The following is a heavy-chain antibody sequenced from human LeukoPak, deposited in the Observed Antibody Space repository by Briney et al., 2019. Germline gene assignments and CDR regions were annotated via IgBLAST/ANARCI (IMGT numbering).Heavy chain of an antibody. V-gene: IGHV3-9*01. CDR1: GFTFDDYA. CDR2: ISWNSGSI. CDR3: AKDTSGYDSYFDY. Sequence: GRSLRLSCAASGFTFDDYAMHWVRQAPGKGLEWVSGISWNSGSIGYADSVKGRFTISRDNAKNSLYLQMNSLRAEDTALYYCAKDTSGYDSYFDYWGQGTLVTVSS. J-gene: IGHJ4*02. D-gene: IGHD5-12*01.